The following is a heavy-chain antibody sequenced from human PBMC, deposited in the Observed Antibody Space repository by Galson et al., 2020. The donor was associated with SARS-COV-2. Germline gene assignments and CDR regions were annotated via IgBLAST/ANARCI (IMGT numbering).Heavy chain of an antibody. J-gene: IGHJ4*02. CDR1: GGSISSGHYY. CDR3: LRSMSLDY. D-gene: IGHD3-10*02. CDR2: IYTSGST. V-gene: IGHV4-61*02. Sequence: SETLSLTCTVPGGSISSGHYYWTRIRQPAGTGPDGIGRIYTSGSTNYNPSLTSRVSISLDTSTNQFPLKLSSVTAADTAIYYCLRSMSLDYWGQGILVTVSS.